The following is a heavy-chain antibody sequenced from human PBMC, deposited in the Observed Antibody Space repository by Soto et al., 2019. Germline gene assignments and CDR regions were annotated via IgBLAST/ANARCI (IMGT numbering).Heavy chain of an antibody. D-gene: IGHD3-9*01. J-gene: IGHJ4*02. CDR2: IIPIFGTA. Sequence: QVQLVQSGAEVKKPGSSVKVSCKASGGTFSSYAISWVRQAPGQGLEWMGGIIPIFGTANYAQKFQGRVRITADESASTAYMALSSLRSEDTAVYYCARRPLTEDDGVSYFDYWGQGTLVTVSS. CDR1: GGTFSSYA. V-gene: IGHV1-69*12. CDR3: ARRPLTEDDGVSYFDY.